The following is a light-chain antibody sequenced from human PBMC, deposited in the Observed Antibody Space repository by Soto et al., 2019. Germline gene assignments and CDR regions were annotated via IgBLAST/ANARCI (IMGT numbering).Light chain of an antibody. V-gene: IGKV3-20*01. CDR1: QSVSSSY. CDR2: GAS. Sequence: EIVLTQSPGTLSLSPGERATLSCRASQSVSSSYLAWYQQKPGQAPRLLIYGASIRATGIPDRFSGSGSGTDFTLTISRLEPEDFAVYYCQQYCSSPRTFGQGTKVEIK. CDR3: QQYCSSPRT. J-gene: IGKJ1*01.